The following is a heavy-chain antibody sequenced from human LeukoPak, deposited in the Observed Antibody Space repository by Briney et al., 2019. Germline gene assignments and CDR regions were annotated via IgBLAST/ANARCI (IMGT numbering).Heavy chain of an antibody. Sequence: GGSLRLSCAASGFTFSSYGMHWVGQAPGKGLEWVAVIRYDGSNKYYADSVKGRFTISRDNSKNTLYLQMNSLRAEDTAVYYCARGPIYGSGSYFDYWGQGTLVTVSS. J-gene: IGHJ4*02. CDR2: IRYDGSNK. CDR1: GFTFSSYG. V-gene: IGHV3-33*01. CDR3: ARGPIYGSGSYFDY. D-gene: IGHD3-10*01.